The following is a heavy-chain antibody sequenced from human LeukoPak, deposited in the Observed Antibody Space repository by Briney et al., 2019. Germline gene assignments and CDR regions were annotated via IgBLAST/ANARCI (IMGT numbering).Heavy chain of an antibody. V-gene: IGHV4-59*01. Sequence: PSETLSLTCTVSGDSITNSYWSWIRQPPGKGLEWIGYFYYSGTSNYNPSLQSRVTISGDTSMNRLSLRLISVTAADTAVYYCARVPISVIVAEGAFDIWGQGTMVAVSS. D-gene: IGHD5-12*01. CDR1: GDSITNSY. CDR2: FYYSGTS. J-gene: IGHJ3*02. CDR3: ARVPISVIVAEGAFDI.